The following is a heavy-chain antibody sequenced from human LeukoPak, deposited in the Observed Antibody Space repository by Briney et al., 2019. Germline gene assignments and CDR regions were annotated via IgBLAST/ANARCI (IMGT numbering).Heavy chain of an antibody. Sequence: GGSLRLSCAASGFTFSSYGMHWVRQASGKRLEWVAVIAYDGSKKYYADSVKGRFTISRDNSKNTLYLQMNSLRAEDTAVYYCAKDPQAYCGGDCYSWLPSIDYWGQGTLVTVSS. J-gene: IGHJ4*02. CDR3: AKDPQAYCGGDCYSWLPSIDY. CDR1: GFTFSSYG. D-gene: IGHD2-21*02. CDR2: IAYDGSKK. V-gene: IGHV3-30*18.